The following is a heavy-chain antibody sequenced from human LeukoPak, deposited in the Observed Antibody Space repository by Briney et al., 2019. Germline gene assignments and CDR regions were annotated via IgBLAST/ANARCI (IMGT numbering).Heavy chain of an antibody. CDR1: GGSFSGYY. CDR2: INHSGST. V-gene: IGHV4-34*01. CDR3: ASRTYYYDSSGYSPFDY. D-gene: IGHD3-22*01. J-gene: IGHJ4*02. Sequence: PSETLSLTCAVYGGSFSGYYWSWIRQPPGKGLEWIGEINHSGSTNYNPSLKSRVTISVDTSKNQFSLKLSSVTAADTAVYYCASRTYYYDSSGYSPFDYWGQGTLVTVPS.